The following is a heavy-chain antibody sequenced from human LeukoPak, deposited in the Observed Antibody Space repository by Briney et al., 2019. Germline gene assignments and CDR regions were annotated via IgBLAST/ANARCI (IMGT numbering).Heavy chain of an antibody. Sequence: PSETLSLTCSVSGGSISSYYWSWIRQPPGKGLEWIGYIYYSGSTNYNPSLKSRVTISVDTSKNQFSLKLSSVTAADTAVYYCARVGVDPTMVWNIDYYYYMDVWGKGTTVTVSS. CDR1: GGSISSYY. V-gene: IGHV4-59*01. D-gene: IGHD5-18*01. CDR3: ARVGVDPTMVWNIDYYYYMDV. CDR2: IYYSGST. J-gene: IGHJ6*03.